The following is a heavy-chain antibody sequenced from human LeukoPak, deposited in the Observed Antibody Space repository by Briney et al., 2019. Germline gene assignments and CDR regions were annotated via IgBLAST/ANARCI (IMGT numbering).Heavy chain of an antibody. Sequence: SETLSLTCTVSGGSISSSSYYWGWIRQPPGKGLEWIGSIYYSGGTYYNPSLKSRVTISVDTSKNQFSLKLSSVTAADTAVYYCAREGFCPSGAICSLSSQDAFDIWGQGTMVTVSS. CDR3: AREGFCPSGAICSLSSQDAFDI. V-gene: IGHV4-39*02. D-gene: IGHD2-15*01. J-gene: IGHJ3*02. CDR1: GGSISSSSYY. CDR2: IYYSGGT.